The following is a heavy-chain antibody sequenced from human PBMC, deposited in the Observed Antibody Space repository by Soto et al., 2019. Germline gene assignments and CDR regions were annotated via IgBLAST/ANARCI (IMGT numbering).Heavy chain of an antibody. CDR1: GFSFTTYV. CDR3: AKGLLAIVGTTLPRDAFNI. Sequence: SCAASGFSFTTYVMHWVRQAPGKGLEWVAVISHDGSYKYYGDAVKGRFTISRDTSKNAVYLEMNSLRPEDTAVYYCAKGLLAIVGTTLPRDAFNIWGQGTMVTVSS. J-gene: IGHJ3*02. CDR2: ISHDGSYK. D-gene: IGHD1-26*01. V-gene: IGHV3-30*18.